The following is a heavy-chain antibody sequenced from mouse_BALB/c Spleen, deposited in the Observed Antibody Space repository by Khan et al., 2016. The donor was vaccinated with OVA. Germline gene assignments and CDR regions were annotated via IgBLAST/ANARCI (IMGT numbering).Heavy chain of an antibody. J-gene: IGHJ4*01. CDR1: GYSITSNYA. Sequence: VQLKESGPGLVKPSQSLSLTCTVTGYSITSNYAWNWIRQFPGNKLEWMGYISYSGSTSYNPSLKSRISITRDTSKNQFFLQLSSVTTEDTATYYCARGNYSGYAMDYWGQGTSVTVSS. CDR2: ISYSGST. D-gene: IGHD1-1*01. CDR3: ARGNYSGYAMDY. V-gene: IGHV3-2*02.